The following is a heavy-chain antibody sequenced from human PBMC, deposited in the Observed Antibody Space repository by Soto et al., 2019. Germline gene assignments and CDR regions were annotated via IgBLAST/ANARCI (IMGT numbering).Heavy chain of an antibody. Sequence: QVQLLQSGAEVKKPGSSVQVSCKTSGGAFKTFAFSWVRQAPGQGLEWLGGIVPLFGTPNYEARFQGRLSITADESTNTVHMELNSLHSDDMAVYYCATDGLQTSKALEVWGQGTTITVSS. V-gene: IGHV1-69*01. J-gene: IGHJ6*02. CDR1: GGAFKTFA. CDR2: IVPLFGTP. CDR3: ATDGLQTSKALEV.